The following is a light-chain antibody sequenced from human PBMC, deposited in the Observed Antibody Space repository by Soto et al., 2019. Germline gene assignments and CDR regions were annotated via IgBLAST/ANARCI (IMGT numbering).Light chain of an antibody. CDR1: QGVFSN. CDR2: GAS. Sequence: EIVLTQSPATLSVSPGERATLSCRASQGVFSNLAWYQQKPGQAPRLLIYGASTRASAIPARFSGRGSGTDFTLTISRMQSEDFAVYFCHQYHNFPRTFGQGTKVDVK. J-gene: IGKJ1*01. CDR3: HQYHNFPRT. V-gene: IGKV3D-15*01.